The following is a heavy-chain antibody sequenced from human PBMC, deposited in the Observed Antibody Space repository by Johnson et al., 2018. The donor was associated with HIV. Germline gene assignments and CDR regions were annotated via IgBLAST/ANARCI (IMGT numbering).Heavy chain of an antibody. CDR3: AKGLYSSGWANDAFDI. J-gene: IGHJ3*02. Sequence: VQLVESGGGLVQPGGSLRLSCAASGFTFSSYAMSWVRQAPGKGLEWVSAISGSGGSTYYADSVKGRFTISRDNSKNTLYLQMNSLRAEDTAVYYCAKGLYSSGWANDAFDIWGQGTMVTVSS. V-gene: IGHV3-23*04. CDR1: GFTFSSYA. D-gene: IGHD6-19*01. CDR2: ISGSGGST.